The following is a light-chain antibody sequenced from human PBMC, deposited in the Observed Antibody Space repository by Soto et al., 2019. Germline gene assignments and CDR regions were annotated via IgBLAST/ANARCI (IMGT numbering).Light chain of an antibody. CDR3: AAWDDSLSGYV. CDR2: SNN. Sequence: QLVLTQPPSASGTPGQRVTISCSGSTSNIGSNTVNWYQQLPGTAPKLRIYSNNQRPSGVPDRFSGSKSGTSASLAISGLQSEDEADYYCAAWDDSLSGYVFGTGTRVTVL. J-gene: IGLJ1*01. V-gene: IGLV1-44*01. CDR1: TSNIGSNT.